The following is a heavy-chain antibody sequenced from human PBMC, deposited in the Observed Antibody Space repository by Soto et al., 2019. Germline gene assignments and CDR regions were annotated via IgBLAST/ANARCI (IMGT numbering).Heavy chain of an antibody. Sequence: SETLSLTCTVSGGSIGSSSFYWGWIRQPPGKGLEWIGGIYYSGSTYYSPSLQSRVTISADTSKNQFSLELTSVTAADTGVYYCARVPAAYYYYGMDVWGQGTTVTVSS. J-gene: IGHJ6*02. V-gene: IGHV4-39*01. D-gene: IGHD2-2*01. CDR3: ARVPAAYYYYGMDV. CDR1: GGSIGSSSFY. CDR2: IYYSGST.